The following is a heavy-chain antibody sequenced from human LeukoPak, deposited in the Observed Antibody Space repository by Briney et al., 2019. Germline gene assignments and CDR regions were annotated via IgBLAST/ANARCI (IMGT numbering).Heavy chain of an antibody. V-gene: IGHV3-74*01. Sequence: GGSLRLSCAASAFTFSSYWMHWVRQAPGKGLVWVSRINSDGSSTSYADSVKGRFTISRDNAKNTLYLQMNSLRAEDTAVYYCARGQYQLLSDWFDPWGQGTLVTVSS. CDR3: ARGQYQLLSDWFDP. CDR1: AFTFSSYW. CDR2: INSDGSST. D-gene: IGHD2-2*01. J-gene: IGHJ5*02.